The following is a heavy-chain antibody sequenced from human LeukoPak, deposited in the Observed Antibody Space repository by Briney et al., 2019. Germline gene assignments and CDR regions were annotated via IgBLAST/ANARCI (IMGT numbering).Heavy chain of an antibody. D-gene: IGHD1-26*01. CDR1: GGSISSGSYY. J-gene: IGHJ4*02. CDR3: AREVGAIDY. CDR2: IYTSGST. V-gene: IGHV4-61*02. Sequence: PSETLSLTCTVSGGSISSGSYYWSWIRQPAGQGLEWIGRIYTSGSTNYNPSLKSRVTISVDTSKNHFSLKLSSVTAADTAVYYCAREVGAIDYWGQGTLVTVSS.